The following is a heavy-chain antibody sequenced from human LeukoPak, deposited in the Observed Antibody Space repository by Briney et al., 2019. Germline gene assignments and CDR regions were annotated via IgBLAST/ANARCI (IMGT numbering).Heavy chain of an antibody. CDR3: ARHWGGLYEFWSGYYPDY. Sequence: SETLSLTCTVSGGSISSSSYYWGWLRQPPGKGLEWIGSIYYSGSTYYNPSLKSRVTISVDTSKNQFSLKLSSVTAADTAVYYCARHWGGLYEFWSGYYPDYWGQGTLVTVSS. V-gene: IGHV4-39*01. CDR1: GGSISSSSYY. CDR2: IYYSGST. J-gene: IGHJ4*02. D-gene: IGHD3-3*01.